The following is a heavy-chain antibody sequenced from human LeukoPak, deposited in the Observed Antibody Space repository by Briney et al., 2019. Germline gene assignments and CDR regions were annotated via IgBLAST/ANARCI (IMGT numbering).Heavy chain of an antibody. CDR3: ARKGKRTYFDY. Sequence: SETLSLTCTVSGGSISSGSYYWSWIRQPAGKGLEWIGRIYTSGSTNYNPSLKSRVTISVDTSKNQFSLKLSSATAADTAVYYCARKGKRTYFDYWGQGTLVTVSS. J-gene: IGHJ4*02. CDR2: IYTSGST. CDR1: GGSISSGSYY. D-gene: IGHD4-23*01. V-gene: IGHV4-61*02.